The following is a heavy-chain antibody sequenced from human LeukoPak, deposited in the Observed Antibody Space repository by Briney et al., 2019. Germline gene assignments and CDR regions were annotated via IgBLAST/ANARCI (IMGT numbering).Heavy chain of an antibody. Sequence: GGSLRLSCAASGFTFSSYWMSWVRQAPGKGLEWVANIKQDGSEKYYVDSVKGRLTISRDNAKNSLYLQMNSLRAEDTAVYYCAKAHLSGLVDYWSQGTLVTVSS. V-gene: IGHV3-7*03. CDR1: GFTFSSYW. CDR2: IKQDGSEK. D-gene: IGHD6-19*01. CDR3: AKAHLSGLVDY. J-gene: IGHJ4*02.